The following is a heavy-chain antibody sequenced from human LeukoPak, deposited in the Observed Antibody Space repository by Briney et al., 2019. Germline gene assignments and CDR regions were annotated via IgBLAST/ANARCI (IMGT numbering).Heavy chain of an antibody. CDR1: GGSFSGYY. J-gene: IGHJ6*03. Sequence: PSETLSLTCAVYGGSFSGYYWSWIRQPPGKGLEWIGEINHSGSPNYNPSLKSRVTMSVDTSKNQYSLKLPSVTADAPAVYYVARDGWDSSALRGYYYMYVCGKGTTVTASS. CDR3: ARDGWDSSALRGYYYMYV. CDR2: INHSGSP. V-gene: IGHV4-34*01. D-gene: IGHD3-22*01.